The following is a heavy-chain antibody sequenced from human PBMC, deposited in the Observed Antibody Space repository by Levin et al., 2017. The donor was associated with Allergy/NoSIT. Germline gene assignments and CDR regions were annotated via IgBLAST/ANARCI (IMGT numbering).Heavy chain of an antibody. V-gene: IGHV3-7*01. CDR3: AREFGEKDSGDGLGY. J-gene: IGHJ4*02. D-gene: IGHD1-26*01. Sequence: PGGSLRLSCAASGFTFSDYWMTWVRQAPGKGLEWVANIKHDGSEKYYADSVKGRFTISRDNAKNSLYLQRNSLRVEDTAVYYSAREFGEKDSGDGLGYGGQGTLVTVS. CDR2: IKHDGSEK. CDR1: GFTFSDYW.